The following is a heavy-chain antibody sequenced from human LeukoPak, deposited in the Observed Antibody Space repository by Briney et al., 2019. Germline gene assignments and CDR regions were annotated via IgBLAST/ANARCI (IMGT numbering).Heavy chain of an antibody. CDR3: AREVLHQGPNRFDS. CDR1: GFTFSSYD. J-gene: IGHJ5*01. V-gene: IGHV3-13*01. Sequence: GGSLRLSCAASGFTFSSYDMHWVRQATGKGLEWVSAIGTAGDTYYPGSVKGRFTISRENAKNSLYLQMNSLRAGDTAVYYCAREVLHQGPNRFDSWGQGILVTVSS. CDR2: IGTAGDT. D-gene: IGHD2/OR15-2a*01.